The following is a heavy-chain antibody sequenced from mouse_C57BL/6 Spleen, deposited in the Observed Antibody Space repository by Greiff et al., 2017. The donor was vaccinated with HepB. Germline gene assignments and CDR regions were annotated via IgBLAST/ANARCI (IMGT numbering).Heavy chain of an antibody. Sequence: VQLQQSGPELVKPGASVKISCKASGYAFSSSWMNWVKQRPGKGLEWIGRIYPGDGDTNYNGKFKGKATLTADKSSSTAYMQLSSLTSEDSAVYFCAREESPQLGRYFDVWGTGTTVTVSS. CDR2: IYPGDGDT. D-gene: IGHD4-1*02. J-gene: IGHJ1*03. CDR1: GYAFSSSW. CDR3: AREESPQLGRYFDV. V-gene: IGHV1-82*01.